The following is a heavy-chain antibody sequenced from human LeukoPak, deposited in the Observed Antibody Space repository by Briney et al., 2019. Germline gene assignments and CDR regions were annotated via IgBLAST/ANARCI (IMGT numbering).Heavy chain of an antibody. Sequence: GGSLRLSCVASGLTFSNHAMNWVRQAPGKGLGWVSTISGRGSDTYYADSVKGRFTVSRDNSKNTLYLQMNSLRAEDTAVYYCARVNYDYGDYWGQGTLVTVSS. J-gene: IGHJ4*02. D-gene: IGHD3-10*01. CDR1: GLTFSNHA. CDR2: ISGRGSDT. CDR3: ARVNYDYGDY. V-gene: IGHV3-23*01.